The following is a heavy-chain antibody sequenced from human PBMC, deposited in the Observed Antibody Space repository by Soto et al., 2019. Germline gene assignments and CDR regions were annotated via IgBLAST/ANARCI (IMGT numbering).Heavy chain of an antibody. J-gene: IGHJ4*02. D-gene: IGHD3-3*01. CDR2: ILPVSAPP. CDR3: ATNSNYDVSNSF. V-gene: IGHV1-69*13. Sequence: SVKVSCKASGGTLNNYAINWVRQAPGQGLEWMGGILPVSAPPDYAQKFQGRVSITADHSTSTVYMELSRLKSDDTAVYFCATNSNYDVSNSFWGQGTLVTVSS. CDR1: GGTLNNYA.